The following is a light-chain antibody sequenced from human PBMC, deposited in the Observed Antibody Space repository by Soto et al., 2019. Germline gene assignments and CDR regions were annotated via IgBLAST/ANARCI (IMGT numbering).Light chain of an antibody. V-gene: IGKV3-20*01. CDR2: GAS. CDR1: QSVSSSY. J-gene: IGKJ4*01. Sequence: EIVLTQSPGTLSLSPGERATLSCRASQSVSSSYLAWYQQKAGQAPRLLIYGASSRATGIPDRFSGSGSGTDFTLTISRLEPEDFAFYYCQQYGSSPLTFGGGTKVEIK. CDR3: QQYGSSPLT.